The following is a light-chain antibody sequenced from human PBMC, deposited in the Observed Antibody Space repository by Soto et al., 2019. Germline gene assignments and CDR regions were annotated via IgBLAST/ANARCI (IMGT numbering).Light chain of an antibody. V-gene: IGLV2-14*01. J-gene: IGLJ1*01. CDR2: EVT. CDR1: RTDIGGYNY. CDR3: CSLTTSHTYV. Sequence: QSALTQPASVSGSLGQSITISCTGTRTDIGGYNYVSWYQQYPGKAPKLVICEVTSRPSGISDRFSGSKSGNTASLTISGLQAEDEADYYCCSLTTSHTYVFGSGTKLTVL.